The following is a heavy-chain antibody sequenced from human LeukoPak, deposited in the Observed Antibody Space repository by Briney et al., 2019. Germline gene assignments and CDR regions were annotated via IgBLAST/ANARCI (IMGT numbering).Heavy chain of an antibody. CDR3: ARRTMWDTNGWLSPDY. D-gene: IGHD6-19*01. V-gene: IGHV1-2*06. CDR2: INPNSGGT. CDR1: GYTFSGYY. J-gene: IGHJ4*02. Sequence: GAPVKVSCKASGYTFSGYYLHWVRQAPGQGLEWMGRINPNSGGTNYAQKFQGRVTMTRNTSISTAYMELSSLRSEDTAVYYCARRTMWDTNGWLSPDYWGQGTLVTVSS.